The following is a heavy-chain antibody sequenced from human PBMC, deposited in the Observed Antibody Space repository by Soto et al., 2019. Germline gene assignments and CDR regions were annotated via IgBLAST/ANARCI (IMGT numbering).Heavy chain of an antibody. Sequence: QITLKESGPTLVKPTQTLTLTCTFSGFSLSTSGVGVGWIRQPPGKALEWLALIYWNDDKRYSPSLKSRLTITKDTSKNQVVLTMTNMDPVDTATYYCAQGSGVSILVYGFDYWGQGTLVTVSS. CDR1: GFSLSTSGVG. CDR3: AQGSGVSILVYGFDY. J-gene: IGHJ4*02. D-gene: IGHD2-15*01. CDR2: IYWNDDK. V-gene: IGHV2-5*01.